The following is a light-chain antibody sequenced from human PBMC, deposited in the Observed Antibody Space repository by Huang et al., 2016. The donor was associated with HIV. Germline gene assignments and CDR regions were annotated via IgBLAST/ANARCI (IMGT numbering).Light chain of an antibody. CDR2: EAS. V-gene: IGKV3-15*01. J-gene: IGKJ4*02. CDR1: QNVRNN. Sequence: ETLMTQFPATLSVSPGERATLSCRASQNVRNNLAWYQQKPGQAPRLLVYEASSRATGVPGRFSASGSVIDFTLTSSSLQSEDFAVYYCQQFKNWPPAFGGGTTVEIK. CDR3: QQFKNWPPA.